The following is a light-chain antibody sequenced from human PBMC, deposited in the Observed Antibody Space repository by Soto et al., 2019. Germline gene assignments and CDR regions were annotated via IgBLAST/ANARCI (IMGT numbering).Light chain of an antibody. V-gene: IGKV3-20*01. CDR2: GAS. J-gene: IGKJ1*01. CDR1: QSVSSSH. CDR3: QQYGSSRT. Sequence: ILLTQSPCTLSLSPGERATLSCRASQSVSSSHLAWYQQKPGQAPRLLIYGASSRATGIPDRFSGSGSGTDFTLTISRLEPEDFAVYYCQQYGSSRTFGQGTKVDIK.